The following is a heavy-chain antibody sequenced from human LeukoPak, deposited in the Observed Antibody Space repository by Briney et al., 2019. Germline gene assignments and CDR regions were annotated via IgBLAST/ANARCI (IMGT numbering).Heavy chain of an antibody. CDR2: IYSGGST. Sequence: GGSLRLSCAASGFTVGNNYMSWVSQAPGKGLEWVSVIYSGGSTYYADSVKGRLTISRDNSKNTLYLEMNSLRAEDTAVYYCARAAIPYYFDNWGQGTVVTVSS. CDR1: GFTVGNNY. CDR3: ARAAIPYYFDN. J-gene: IGHJ4*02. D-gene: IGHD2-21*01. V-gene: IGHV3-53*01.